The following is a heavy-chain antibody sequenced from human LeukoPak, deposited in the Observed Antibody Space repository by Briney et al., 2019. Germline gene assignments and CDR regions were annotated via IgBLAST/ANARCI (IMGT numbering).Heavy chain of an antibody. V-gene: IGHV4-4*07. D-gene: IGHD3-9*01. J-gene: IGHJ3*02. CDR1: GGSISSYY. CDR2: IYTSGST. CDR3: AGCTYYDILTGPSDAFDI. Sequence: SETLSLTCTVSGGSISSYYWSWIRQPAGKGLEWIGRIYTSGSTNYNPSLKSRVTMSVGTSKNQFSLKLSSVTAADTAVYYCAGCTYYDILTGPSDAFDIWGQGTMVTVSS.